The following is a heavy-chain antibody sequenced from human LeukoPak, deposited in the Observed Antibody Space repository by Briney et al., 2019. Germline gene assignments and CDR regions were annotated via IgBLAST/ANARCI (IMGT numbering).Heavy chain of an antibody. D-gene: IGHD1-26*01. CDR1: GGTFSSYA. Sequence: GASVKVSCKASGGTFSSYAIIWVRQAPGQGLEWMGGIIPIFGTANYAQKFQGRVTITTDESTSTAYMELSSLRAEDTAVYYCAKEGAYSGSYFRLLWVDYWGQGTLVTVSS. CDR2: IIPIFGTA. V-gene: IGHV1-69*05. J-gene: IGHJ4*02. CDR3: AKEGAYSGSYFRLLWVDY.